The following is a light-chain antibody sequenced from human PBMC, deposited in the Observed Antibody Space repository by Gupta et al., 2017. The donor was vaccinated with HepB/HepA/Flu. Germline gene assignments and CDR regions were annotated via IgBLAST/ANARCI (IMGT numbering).Light chain of an antibody. Sequence: SALTQPASVSGSPGPSITISCTGTSSAVGGYNYVSWYQQHPGKAPKLMIYDVSNRTAGVSNRFSGSKSGNTASLTISGPQADDEADYYCSSYTSSSTLLFGGGTELTVL. CDR1: SSAVGGYNY. V-gene: IGLV2-14*03. CDR3: SSYTSSSTLL. J-gene: IGLJ2*01. CDR2: DVS.